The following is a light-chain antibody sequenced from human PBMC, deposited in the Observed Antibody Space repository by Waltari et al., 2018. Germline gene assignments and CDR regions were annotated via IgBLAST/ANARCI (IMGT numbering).Light chain of an antibody. V-gene: IGKV4-1*01. CDR1: QSVLYSSNNKNY. CDR3: QQFYSLPVT. Sequence: VSLGERATINCKSSQSVLYSSNNKNYVAWYQQKPGQPPKLLVYWASTRESGVPDRFSGSGSGTDFSLTISSLQAEDVAVYYCQQFYSLPVTFGGGTNVEIK. CDR2: WAS. J-gene: IGKJ4*01.